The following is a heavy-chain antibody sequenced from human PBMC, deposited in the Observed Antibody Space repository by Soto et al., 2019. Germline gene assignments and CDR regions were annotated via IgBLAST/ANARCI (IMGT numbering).Heavy chain of an antibody. J-gene: IGHJ5*02. CDR3: ARGFAPPNNWFDP. V-gene: IGHV4-61*08. Sequence: SETLSLTCALSGGSISSGGYSWSWMRQPPGKGLEWIGYIYYSGSTNYNPSLKSRVTISVDTSKNQFSLKLSSVTAADTAVYYCARGFAPPNNWFDPWGQGTLVTVSS. D-gene: IGHD3-3*01. CDR2: IYYSGST. CDR1: GGSISSGGYS.